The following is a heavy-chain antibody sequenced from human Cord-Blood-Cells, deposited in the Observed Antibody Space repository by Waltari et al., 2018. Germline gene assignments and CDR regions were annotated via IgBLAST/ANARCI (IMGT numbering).Heavy chain of an antibody. CDR2: INAGNGNT. D-gene: IGHD4-17*01. Sequence: QVKLVQSGAEVKKPGASVKVSCKASGYTFTSYAMHWVRQAPGQRLEWMGWINAGNGNTKYSQKFQGRVTITRDTSASTSYMELSSLRSEDTTVYYCARVDYGNYVYYWGQGTLVIVSS. CDR1: GYTFTSYA. CDR3: ARVDYGNYVYY. J-gene: IGHJ4*02. V-gene: IGHV1-3*01.